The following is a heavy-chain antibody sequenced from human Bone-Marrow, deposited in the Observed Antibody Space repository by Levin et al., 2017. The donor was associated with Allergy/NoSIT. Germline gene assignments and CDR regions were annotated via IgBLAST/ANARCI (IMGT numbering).Heavy chain of an antibody. CDR3: ARDPGGIAVAGTLYYFDY. V-gene: IGHV3-33*01. Sequence: GGSLRLSCAASGFTFSSYGMHWVRQAPGKGLEWVAVIWYDGSNKYYADSVKGRFTIPRDNSKNTLYLQMNSLRAEDTAVYYCARDPGGIAVAGTLYYFDYWGQGTLVTVSS. CDR2: IWYDGSNK. CDR1: GFTFSSYG. D-gene: IGHD6-19*01. J-gene: IGHJ4*02.